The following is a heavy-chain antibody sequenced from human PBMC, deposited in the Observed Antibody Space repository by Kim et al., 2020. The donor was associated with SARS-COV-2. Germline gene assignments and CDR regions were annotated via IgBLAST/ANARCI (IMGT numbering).Heavy chain of an antibody. CDR3: AKSGSYYYDSSGYHRTYYFDY. J-gene: IGHJ4*02. D-gene: IGHD3-22*01. CDR2: IWYDGSNK. Sequence: GGSLRLSCAASGFTFSSYGMHWVRQAPGKGLEWVAVIWYDGSNKYYADSVKGRFTISRDNSKNTLYLQMNSLRAEDTAVYYCAKSGSYYYDSSGYHRTYYFDYWGQGTLVTVSS. CDR1: GFTFSSYG. V-gene: IGHV3-33*06.